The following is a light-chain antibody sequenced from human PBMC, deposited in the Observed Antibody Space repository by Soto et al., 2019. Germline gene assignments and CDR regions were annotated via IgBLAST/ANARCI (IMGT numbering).Light chain of an antibody. CDR2: DAS. CDR1: QSITRW. J-gene: IGKJ2*01. CDR3: QHYSSYPYT. Sequence: DIQVTQSPSTLSASVGDRVTITCRTSQSITRWFAWYQQKPGKAPKLLIYDASTLEIGVPSRFSGSGSGTEFILTITSLQPDDFATYYCQHYSSYPYTFGQGTKVEIK. V-gene: IGKV1-5*01.